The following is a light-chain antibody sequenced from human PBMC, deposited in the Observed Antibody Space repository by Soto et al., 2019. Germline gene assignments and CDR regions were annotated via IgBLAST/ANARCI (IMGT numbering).Light chain of an antibody. J-gene: IGKJ5*01. CDR2: ATS. CDR1: QDISSW. Sequence: DILMTQSPSSVSASVGDRVTIACRASQDISSWLAWYQQTPGRVPKLLIYATSKLQPGVPTRFSGSGSGTNFTLTISSLHPADFATSYCQQANSFPITFGQGTRLDIK. CDR3: QQANSFPIT. V-gene: IGKV1-12*01.